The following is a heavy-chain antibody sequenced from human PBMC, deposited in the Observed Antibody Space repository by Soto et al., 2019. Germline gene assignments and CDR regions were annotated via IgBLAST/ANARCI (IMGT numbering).Heavy chain of an antibody. Sequence: GGSLRLSCAASGFTFSSYAMSWVRQAPGKGLEWVSAISGSGGSTYYADSVKGRFTISRDNSKNTLYLQMNSLRAEDTAVYCCAKEGCSGGSCTRGFDPWGQGTLVTVSS. D-gene: IGHD2-15*01. CDR2: ISGSGGST. CDR1: GFTFSSYA. J-gene: IGHJ5*02. V-gene: IGHV3-23*01. CDR3: AKEGCSGGSCTRGFDP.